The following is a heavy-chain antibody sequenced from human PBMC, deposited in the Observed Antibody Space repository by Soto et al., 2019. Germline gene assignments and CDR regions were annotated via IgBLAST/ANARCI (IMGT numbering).Heavy chain of an antibody. CDR2: ISTSGSTI. Sequence: EVQLVESGGGLVQPGGSLRLSCAASGFTFSSYEMNWVRQAPGKGLEWVSYISTSGSTIYYAGSVKGRFTISRDNAKNSLSLQMNSLRAEDTAVYYCAREYYDSTAAGAFDIWGQGTMVTVSS. J-gene: IGHJ3*02. CDR1: GFTFSSYE. CDR3: AREYYDSTAAGAFDI. D-gene: IGHD3-22*01. V-gene: IGHV3-48*03.